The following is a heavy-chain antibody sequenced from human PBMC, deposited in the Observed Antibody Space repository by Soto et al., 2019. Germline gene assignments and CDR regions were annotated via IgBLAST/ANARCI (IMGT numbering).Heavy chain of an antibody. J-gene: IGHJ3*02. Sequence: SVKVSCKASGGTFSSYTISWVRQAPGQGLEWMGRIIPILGIANYAQKIQGRVTITADKSTSTAYMELSSLRSEDTAVYYCAKRVPYYYDSSGYPHDAFDIWGQGTMVTVS. CDR3: AKRVPYYYDSSGYPHDAFDI. CDR2: IIPILGIA. D-gene: IGHD3-22*01. CDR1: GGTFSSYT. V-gene: IGHV1-69*02.